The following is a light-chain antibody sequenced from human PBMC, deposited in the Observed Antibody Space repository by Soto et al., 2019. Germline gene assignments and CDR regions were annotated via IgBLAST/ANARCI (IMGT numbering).Light chain of an antibody. Sequence: QTVVTQEPSFSVSPGGTVTLTCGLSSGSVSTTNYPSWYQQTPGQAPRTLIYNTNIRSSGVPDRFSGSILGNKAALTITGAQADDDSVYYCVLYRRIIIWFFGGGTRLTV. V-gene: IGLV8-61*01. CDR1: SGSVSTTNY. CDR2: NTN. CDR3: VLYRRIIIWF. J-gene: IGLJ2*01.